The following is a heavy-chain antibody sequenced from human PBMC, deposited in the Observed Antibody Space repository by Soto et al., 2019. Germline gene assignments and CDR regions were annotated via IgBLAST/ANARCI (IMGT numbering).Heavy chain of an antibody. V-gene: IGHV1-2*04. CDR1: GDTFTGYY. D-gene: IGHD4-17*01. CDR2: INPNSGGT. Sequence: ASVEVSCEASGDTFTGYYMHSVRQAPRQGLEWMGWINPNSGGTNYAQKFQGWVTMTRDTSISTAYMELSRLRSDDTAVYYCARGDRNTVTQPDYYYYGMDVWGQGTTVTVS. CDR3: ARGDRNTVTQPDYYYYGMDV. J-gene: IGHJ6*02.